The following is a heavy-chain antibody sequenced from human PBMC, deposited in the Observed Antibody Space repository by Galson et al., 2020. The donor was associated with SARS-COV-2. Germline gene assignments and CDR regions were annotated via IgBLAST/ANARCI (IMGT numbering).Heavy chain of an antibody. CDR3: AREPLAVAGFDY. Sequence: GGSLRLSCAASGFTFSDHAMHWVRQAPGKGLEWVAQIFFDGSEKYYGDSVRGRFTISRDSSKNTVYLQMNNLRVDYTAVYYCAREPLAVAGFDYWGQGTLVTVSS. CDR1: GFTFSDHA. CDR2: IFFDGSEK. D-gene: IGHD6-19*01. V-gene: IGHV3-33*01. J-gene: IGHJ4*02.